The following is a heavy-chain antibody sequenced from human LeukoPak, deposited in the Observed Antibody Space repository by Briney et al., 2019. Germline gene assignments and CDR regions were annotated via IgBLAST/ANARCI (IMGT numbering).Heavy chain of an antibody. CDR1: GFTFSSYS. CDR3: ARGVRGYSYDHGNY. V-gene: IGHV3-21*01. CDR2: ISSSSSYI. D-gene: IGHD5-18*01. J-gene: IGHJ4*02. Sequence: PGGSLRLSCAASGFTFSSYSMNWVRQAPGKGLEWVSSISSSSSYIYYADSVKGRFTISRDNAKNSLYLQMNSLRAEDTAVYYCARGVRGYSYDHGNYWGQGTLVTVSS.